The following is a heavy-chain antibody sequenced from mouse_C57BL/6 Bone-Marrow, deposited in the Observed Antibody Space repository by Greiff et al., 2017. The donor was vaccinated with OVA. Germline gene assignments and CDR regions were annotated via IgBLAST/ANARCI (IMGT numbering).Heavy chain of an antibody. CDR2: INPNYGTT. CDR3: ARGYYGSSYVGPFAY. CDR1: GYSFTDYN. Sequence: VQLQESGPELVKPGASVKISCKASGYSFTDYNMNWAKQSNGKSLEWIGVINPNYGTTSYNQKFKGKATLTVDQSSSTAYMQLNSLTSEDSAVYYCARGYYGSSYVGPFAYWGQGTLVTVSA. D-gene: IGHD1-1*01. V-gene: IGHV1-39*01. J-gene: IGHJ3*01.